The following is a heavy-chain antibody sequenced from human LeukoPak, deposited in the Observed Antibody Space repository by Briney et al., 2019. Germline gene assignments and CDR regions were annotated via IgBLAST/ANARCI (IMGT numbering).Heavy chain of an antibody. V-gene: IGHV1-18*01. J-gene: IGHJ4*02. CDR1: GYTFRSYG. Sequence: ASVSLSFSASGYTFRSYGIRWGRQAPGQGLEWMGWISAYNGKTNYAQKLQGRVTMTTDTYTTTSSIELRKITSDDTAVYYCARTQRYSGYQQNFDFWGQGTLVTVSS. CDR3: ARTQRYSGYQQNFDF. D-gene: IGHD5-12*01. CDR2: ISAYNGKT.